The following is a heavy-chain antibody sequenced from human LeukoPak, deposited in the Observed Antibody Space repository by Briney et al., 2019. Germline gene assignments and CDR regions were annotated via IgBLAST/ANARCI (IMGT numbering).Heavy chain of an antibody. CDR3: ARGLSGSHDY. Sequence: SETLSLTCAVYGGSFSGYYWSWIRQPPGKGLGWIGEINHSGSTNYNPSLKSRVTISVDTSKNQFSLKLSSVTAADTAVYYCARGLSGSHDYWGQGTLVTVSS. V-gene: IGHV4-34*01. D-gene: IGHD1-26*01. J-gene: IGHJ4*02. CDR2: INHSGST. CDR1: GGSFSGYY.